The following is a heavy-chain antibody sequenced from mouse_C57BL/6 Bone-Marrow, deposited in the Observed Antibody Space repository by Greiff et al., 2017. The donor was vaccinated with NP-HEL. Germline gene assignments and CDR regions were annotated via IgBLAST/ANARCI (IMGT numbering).Heavy chain of an antibody. V-gene: IGHV5-4*01. Sequence: DVKLVESGGGLVKPGGSLKLSCAASGFTFSSYAMSWVRQTPEKRLEWVATISDGGSYTYYPDNVKGRFTISRDNAKNNLYLQMSHLKSEDTARYYCARDRAFYDGFAYWGQGTLVTVSA. CDR1: GFTFSSYA. CDR3: ARDRAFYDGFAY. J-gene: IGHJ3*01. CDR2: ISDGGSYT. D-gene: IGHD1-1*01.